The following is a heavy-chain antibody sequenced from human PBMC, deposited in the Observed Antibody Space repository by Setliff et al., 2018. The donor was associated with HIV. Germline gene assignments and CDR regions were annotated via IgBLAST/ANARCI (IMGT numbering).Heavy chain of an antibody. Sequence: SETLSLTCTVSGASVSSGTYFWTWVRQPAGQGLEWVGHIYSTGSTKYNPSLQSRVTMSRDTSKMQFSLKLRSVTAADTAMYYCARLLQGGNYAFDIWGQGTMVTVSS. V-gene: IGHV4-61*09. CDR3: ARLLQGGNYAFDI. CDR2: IYSTGST. CDR1: GASVSSGTYF. D-gene: IGHD2-21*02. J-gene: IGHJ3*02.